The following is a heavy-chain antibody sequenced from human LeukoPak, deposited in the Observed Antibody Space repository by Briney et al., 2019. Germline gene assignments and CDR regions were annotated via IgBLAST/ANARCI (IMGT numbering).Heavy chain of an antibody. CDR2: IRYDGSNK. D-gene: IGHD5-12*01. Sequence: GGSLRLSCAASGFTFSSYGMHWVRQAPGKGLEWVAFIRYDGSNKYYADSVKGRFTISRDNFKNTLYLQMNSLRAEDTAVYYCAKDRSQYSGYDYLDYWGQGTLVTVSS. V-gene: IGHV3-30*02. CDR3: AKDRSQYSGYDYLDY. J-gene: IGHJ4*02. CDR1: GFTFSSYG.